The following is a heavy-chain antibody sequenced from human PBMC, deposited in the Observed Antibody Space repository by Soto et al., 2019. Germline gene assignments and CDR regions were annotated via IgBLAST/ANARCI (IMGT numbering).Heavy chain of an antibody. J-gene: IGHJ4*02. V-gene: IGHV4-4*02. CDR1: GDSINSSHW. CDR2: ISHSGNT. Sequence: ASETLSLTCVVSGDSINSSHWWNCVRQPPEKGLEWIGQISHSGNTSYNPSLTSRVTISVDKSKSHFSLKLTSVAAADTAVYYCAARHFWSRPWTDRRLDYWAREPWSPSPQ. D-gene: IGHD3-3*02. CDR3: AARHFWSRPWTDRRLDY.